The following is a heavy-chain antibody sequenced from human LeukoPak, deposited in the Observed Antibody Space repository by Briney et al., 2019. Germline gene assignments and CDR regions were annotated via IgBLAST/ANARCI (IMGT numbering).Heavy chain of an antibody. J-gene: IGHJ3*01. CDR3: TRRLSV. V-gene: IGHV3-48*02. CDR1: GFTFSNYN. Sequence: GGSLRLSCAVSGFTFSNYNMNWIRQAPGKWPEWVSSISGGSERIYYADSVKGRFTISRDNAKNSLSLQMDGLRDEDTALYYCTRRLSVWGKGTMVIVSS. CDR2: ISGGSERI.